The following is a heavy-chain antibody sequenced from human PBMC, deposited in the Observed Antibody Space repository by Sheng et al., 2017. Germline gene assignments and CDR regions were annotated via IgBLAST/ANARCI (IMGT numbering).Heavy chain of an antibody. Sequence: EVQLVESWGGLVQLGGSLRLSCAASGFTFNNYEMNWVRQAPGKGPEWVSHISSSGNSIYYADFAKGRFTISRDNAENSLYLQMNSLRVEDTAVYYCARDQSPDFQNYFDYWGQGTLVTVSS. J-gene: IGHJ4*02. CDR1: GFTFNNYE. CDR2: ISSSGNSI. V-gene: IGHV3-48*03. CDR3: ARDQSPDFQNYFDY.